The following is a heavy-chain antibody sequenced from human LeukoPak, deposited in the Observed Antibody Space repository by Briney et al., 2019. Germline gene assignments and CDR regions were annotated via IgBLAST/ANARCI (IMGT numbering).Heavy chain of an antibody. CDR1: GFTFSNYG. V-gene: IGHV3-33*01. Sequence: PGGSLRLSCAASGFTFSNYGMHWVRQAPGKGLEWVAVIWYDGSNKYYADSVKGRFTISRDNSKNTLYLQMNSLRAEDTAVYYCARDSSGYYPLEYFQHWGQGTLVTVSS. CDR3: ARDSSGYYPLEYFQH. J-gene: IGHJ1*01. CDR2: IWYDGSNK. D-gene: IGHD3-22*01.